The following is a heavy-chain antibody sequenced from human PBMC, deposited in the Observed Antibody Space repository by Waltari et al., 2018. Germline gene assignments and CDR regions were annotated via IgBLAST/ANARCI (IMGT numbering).Heavy chain of an antibody. D-gene: IGHD3-22*01. CDR1: EFTFSSYA. V-gene: IGHV3-30*09. CDR2: TSNKERII. Sequence: QVQLVESGGGVVQPGRSLRLSCAASEFTFSSYAMHWVRQAPGKGWHWIAVTSNKERIIYYVDSVKGRFAISRDNSKKMLYLQMNSLRAEDTAVYYCARDYCDRPHCHGMDVWGQGTTVTVSS. J-gene: IGHJ6*02. CDR3: ARDYCDRPHCHGMDV.